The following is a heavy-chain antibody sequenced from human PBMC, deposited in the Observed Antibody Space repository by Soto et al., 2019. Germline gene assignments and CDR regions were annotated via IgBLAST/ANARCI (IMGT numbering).Heavy chain of an antibody. CDR2: ITPIFGTA. CDR3: ARDQDDYVWGSYRPGRDAFDI. V-gene: IGHV1-69*01. D-gene: IGHD3-16*02. CDR1: GGTFSSYA. J-gene: IGHJ3*02. Sequence: QVQLVQSGAEVKKPGSSVKVSCKASGGTFSSYAISWVRQAPGQGLEWMGGITPIFGTANYAQKFQGRVTITADESTSTAYMELSSLRSEDTAVYYCARDQDDYVWGSYRPGRDAFDIWGQGTMVTVSS.